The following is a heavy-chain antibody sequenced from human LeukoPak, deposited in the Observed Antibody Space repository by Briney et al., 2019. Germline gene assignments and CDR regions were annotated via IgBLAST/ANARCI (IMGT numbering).Heavy chain of an antibody. V-gene: IGHV6-1*01. CDR1: GDSVSSNSAA. CDR2: TYYRFKWYN. CDR3: ARELDIVATPHYYGMDV. D-gene: IGHD5-12*01. Sequence: SQTLSLTCAISGDSVSSNSAAWNWIRQSPSRGLEWLGRTYYRFKWYNDYAVSVKSRITINPDTSKNQFSLQLNSVTPEDTAVYYCARELDIVATPHYYGMDVWGQGTTVTVSS. J-gene: IGHJ6*02.